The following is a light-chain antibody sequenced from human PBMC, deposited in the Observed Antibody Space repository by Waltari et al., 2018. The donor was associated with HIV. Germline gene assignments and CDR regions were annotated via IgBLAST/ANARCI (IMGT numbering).Light chain of an antibody. Sequence: QSVLTQPPSASGTPGRRVTISCSGTSSHIGSNTVNWYQQLPETAPKLLIYSNNQRPAGVPDRFSGSKSGTSASLAISGLQSEDEADYYCATWDDSLSWVFGGGTKLTVL. CDR2: SNN. CDR1: SSHIGSNT. V-gene: IGLV1-44*01. CDR3: ATWDDSLSWV. J-gene: IGLJ3*02.